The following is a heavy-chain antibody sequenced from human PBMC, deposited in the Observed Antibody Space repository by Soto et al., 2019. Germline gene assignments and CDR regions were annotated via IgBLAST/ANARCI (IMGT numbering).Heavy chain of an antibody. V-gene: IGHV4-30-4*01. J-gene: IGHJ6*02. D-gene: IGHD2-8*01. Sequence: PSETLSLTCTVSGGSISSGDYYWSWIRQPPGKGLEWIGYIYYSGSTYYNPSLKSRVTISVDTSKNQFSLKLSSVTAADTAVYYCARSPMVDIKTYYGMDVWGQGTTVTVSS. CDR1: GGSISSGDYY. CDR3: ARSPMVDIKTYYGMDV. CDR2: IYYSGST.